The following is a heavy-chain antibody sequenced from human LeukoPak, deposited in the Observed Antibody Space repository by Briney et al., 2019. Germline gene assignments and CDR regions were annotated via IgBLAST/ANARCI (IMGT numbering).Heavy chain of an antibody. D-gene: IGHD6-13*01. CDR3: ARGTAYSSSWYWGNWFDP. J-gene: IGHJ5*02. Sequence: TSETLSLTCAVYGGSFSGYYWSWIRQPPGKGLEWIGEINHSGSTDYNPSLKSRVTISLDTSKNQFSLKLTSVTAADTAVYYCARGTAYSSSWYWGNWFDPWGQGTLVTVSS. CDR1: GGSFSGYY. CDR2: INHSGST. V-gene: IGHV4-34*01.